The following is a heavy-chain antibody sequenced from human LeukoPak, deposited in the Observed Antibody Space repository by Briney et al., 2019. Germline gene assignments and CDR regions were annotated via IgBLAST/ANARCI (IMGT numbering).Heavy chain of an antibody. CDR2: VYYSGNT. Sequence: SETLSLTCTVSGDSISSYYWTWIRQPPGKGLEWIGYVYYSGNTNYNPSLKSRVTISVDTSENQFSLKLSSVTAADTAMYYCARANSLYYYDSSDRYWYFDLWGRGTLVTVSS. D-gene: IGHD3-22*01. CDR1: GDSISSYY. J-gene: IGHJ2*01. CDR3: ARANSLYYYDSSDRYWYFDL. V-gene: IGHV4-59*01.